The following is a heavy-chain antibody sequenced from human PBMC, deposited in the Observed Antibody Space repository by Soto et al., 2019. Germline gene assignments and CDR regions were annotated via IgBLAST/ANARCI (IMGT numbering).Heavy chain of an antibody. V-gene: IGHV1-69*13. D-gene: IGHD6-6*01. Sequence: ASVKVYCKASGGTFSSYAISWVRQAPGQGLEWMGGIIPIFGTANYAQKFQGRVTITADESTSTAYMELSSLRSEDTAVYYCAGGLGSSFYYYGMDVWGQGTTVTVSS. CDR2: IIPIFGTA. J-gene: IGHJ6*02. CDR1: GGTFSSYA. CDR3: AGGLGSSFYYYGMDV.